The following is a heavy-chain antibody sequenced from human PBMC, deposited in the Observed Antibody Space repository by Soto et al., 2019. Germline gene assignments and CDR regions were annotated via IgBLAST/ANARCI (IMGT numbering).Heavy chain of an antibody. D-gene: IGHD3-10*01. CDR1: GFTLSSDG. J-gene: IGHJ5*02. Sequence: GGSLKLSCAASGFTLSSDGKQCVRQAPGKGLEWVAVISYDGSNKYYADSVKGRFTISRDNSKNTLYLQINSLRAEDTAVYYCAKGYYYGSGSFDPWGQGT. CDR3: AKGYYYGSGSFDP. V-gene: IGHV3-30*18. CDR2: ISYDGSNK.